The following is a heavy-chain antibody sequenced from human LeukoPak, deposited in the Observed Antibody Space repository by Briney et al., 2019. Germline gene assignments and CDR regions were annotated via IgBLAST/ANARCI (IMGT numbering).Heavy chain of an antibody. CDR3: ARGLGRIDD. CDR1: GGSISSYY. CDR2: IYYSGST. D-gene: IGHD5/OR15-5a*01. Sequence: SETLSLTCTVSGGSISSYYWSWIRQPPGKGLEWMGYIYYSGSTNYNPSLKSRVTISVDTSKNQFSLKLSSVTAADTAVYYCARGLGRIDDWGQGTLVTVSS. V-gene: IGHV4-59*01. J-gene: IGHJ4*02.